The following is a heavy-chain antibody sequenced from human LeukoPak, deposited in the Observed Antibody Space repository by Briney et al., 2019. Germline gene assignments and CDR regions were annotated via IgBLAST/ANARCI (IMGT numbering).Heavy chain of an antibody. CDR3: ARREYSYGTYYIDV. V-gene: IGHV4-34*01. CDR1: GGSFSGYY. CDR2: INHIGRT. J-gene: IGHJ6*03. Sequence: SETLSLTCAVYGGSFSGYYWSWIRQPLGKGLEWIGEINHIGRTDYNPSLKSRVSMSVDTSKNQFSLKLTSVTAAGTAVYYCARREYSYGTYYIDVWGKGSTVTVSS. D-gene: IGHD5-18*01.